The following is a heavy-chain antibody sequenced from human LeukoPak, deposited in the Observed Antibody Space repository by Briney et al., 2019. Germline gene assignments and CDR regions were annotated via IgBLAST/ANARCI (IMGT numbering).Heavy chain of an antibody. Sequence: LQTPSLTCTVSGGSISSDGYYWSWFRPHPGNGLEWIGYIYYSGSTYYNPSLKSRVTISINTSKNQFSLKLSSVTAADTAVYYCARDRAVAGRNYYYGMDVWGQGTTVTVSS. CDR3: ARDRAVAGRNYYYGMDV. CDR1: GGSISSDGYY. V-gene: IGHV4-31*03. CDR2: IYYSGST. D-gene: IGHD6-19*01. J-gene: IGHJ6*02.